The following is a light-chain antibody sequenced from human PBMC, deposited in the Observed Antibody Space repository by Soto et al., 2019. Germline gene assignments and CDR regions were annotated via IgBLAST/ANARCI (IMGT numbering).Light chain of an antibody. V-gene: IGLV6-57*03. CDR1: SGSIASNY. Sequence: LTQPASVSGSPGKTVTISCTRSSGSIASNYVQWYQQRPGSAPTTVIYEDNQRPSGVPDRFSGSIDSSSNSASLTISGLKTEDEADYYCQSYDSSSVVFGGGTKLTVL. J-gene: IGLJ2*01. CDR2: EDN. CDR3: QSYDSSSVV.